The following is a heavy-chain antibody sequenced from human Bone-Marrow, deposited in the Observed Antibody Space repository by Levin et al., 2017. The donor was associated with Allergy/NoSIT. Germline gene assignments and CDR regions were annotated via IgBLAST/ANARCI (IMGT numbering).Heavy chain of an antibody. Sequence: GSLRLSCAVYGGSFSGYYWSWIRQPPGKGLEWIGEINHSGSTNYNPSLKSRVTISVDTSKNQFSLKLSSVTAADTAVYYCARGDRLVVVAATYYYYGMDVWGQGTTVTVSS. V-gene: IGHV4-34*01. CDR3: ARGDRLVVVAATYYYYGMDV. CDR2: INHSGST. D-gene: IGHD2-15*01. CDR1: GGSFSGYY. J-gene: IGHJ6*02.